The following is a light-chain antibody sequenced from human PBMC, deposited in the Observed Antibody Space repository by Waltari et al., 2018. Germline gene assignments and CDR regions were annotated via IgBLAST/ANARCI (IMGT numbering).Light chain of an antibody. V-gene: IGKV3-20*01. Sequence: VLTQSPGTLSLSPGERATLSCRASQSVGRALAWYQQKPGQAPRLLIYDESIRATGVPDRFSGSGSGTDFSLTISRLEPEDVAVYNCQHYVRLPVTFGQGTKVE. J-gene: IGKJ1*01. CDR1: QSVGRA. CDR2: DES. CDR3: QHYVRLPVT.